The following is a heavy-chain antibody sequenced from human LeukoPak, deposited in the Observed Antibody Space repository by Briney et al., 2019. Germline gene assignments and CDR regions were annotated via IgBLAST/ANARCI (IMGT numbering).Heavy chain of an antibody. CDR2: IWYDGSNK. Sequence: PGGSLRLSCAASGFTFSSYGMHWVRQAPGKGLEWVAVIWYDGSNKYYADSVKGRFTISRDNSKNTLYLQVNSLRAEDTAVYYCARTDVLLSGMDVWGQGTTVTVSS. CDR1: GFTFSSYG. V-gene: IGHV3-33*01. D-gene: IGHD3-10*01. CDR3: ARTDVLLSGMDV. J-gene: IGHJ6*02.